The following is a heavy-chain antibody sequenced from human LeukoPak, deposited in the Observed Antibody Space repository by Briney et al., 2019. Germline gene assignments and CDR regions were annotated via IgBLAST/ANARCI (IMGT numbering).Heavy chain of an antibody. V-gene: IGHV3-30*18. CDR3: AKGIDSSGYYPTDY. D-gene: IGHD3-22*01. CDR1: GFTFSSYG. Sequence: GGSLRLSCAASGFTFSSYGMPWVRQAPGKGLEWVAVISYDGSNKYYADSVKGRFTISRDNSKNTLYLQMNSLRAEDTAVYSCAKGIDSSGYYPTDYWGQGTLVTVSS. CDR2: ISYDGSNK. J-gene: IGHJ4*02.